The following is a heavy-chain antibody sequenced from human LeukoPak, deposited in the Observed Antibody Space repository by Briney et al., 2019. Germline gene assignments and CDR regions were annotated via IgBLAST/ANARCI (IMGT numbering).Heavy chain of an antibody. Sequence: GGSLRLSCAASGFTFSSYEMNWVRQAPGKGLEWVATISGSGVMTYYADSVKGRFTVSGDNSKNTLYLQMSSLTAADTAVYYCAKDRSIGTYYTFDHWGQGTLVTVSS. D-gene: IGHD1-26*01. CDR3: AKDRSIGTYYTFDH. CDR2: ISGSGVMT. V-gene: IGHV3-23*01. CDR1: GFTFSSYE. J-gene: IGHJ4*02.